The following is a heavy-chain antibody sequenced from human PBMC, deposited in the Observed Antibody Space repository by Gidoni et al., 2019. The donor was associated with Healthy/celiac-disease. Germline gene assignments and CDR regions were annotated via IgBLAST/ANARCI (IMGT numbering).Heavy chain of an antibody. J-gene: IGHJ6*02. CDR2: IYTSGST. D-gene: IGHD6-19*01. CDR3: TGVTSGWYIVRATYYYDMDV. Sequence: VQLHESGPGLVMPSQILSLTCTVSGGSISRGRYYWCWIRRPAGTGLDWIGRIYTSGSTNYNPTLKNRVTISVDTSKNQYNLKLSFVTAANTAVDDCTGVTSGWYIVRATYYYDMDVWGQGTTVTVSS. V-gene: IGHV4-61*02. CDR1: GGSISRGRYY.